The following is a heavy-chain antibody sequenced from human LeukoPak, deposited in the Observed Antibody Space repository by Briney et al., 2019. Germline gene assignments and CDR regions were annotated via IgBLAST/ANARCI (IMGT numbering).Heavy chain of an antibody. CDR3: VKGFNWYFDL. V-gene: IGHV3-33*06. CDR2: IWYDGSIK. CDR1: GFCFSDYG. Sequence: GGSLGLSCAASGFCFSDYGVHWVRQAPGKGLEWVAVIWYDGSIKYYADSVKGRFTISRDNSRNTVYLQMNSLRAEDTAVYYCVKGFNWYFDLWGRGTLVTVSS. J-gene: IGHJ2*01.